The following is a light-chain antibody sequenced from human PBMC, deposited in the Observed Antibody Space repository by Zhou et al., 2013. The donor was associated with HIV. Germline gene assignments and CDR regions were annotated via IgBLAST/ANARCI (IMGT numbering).Light chain of an antibody. J-gene: IGKJ3*01. CDR3: QQYNSYST. V-gene: IGKV1-5*03. Sequence: DIQMTQSPSTLSASVGDRVTITCRASQNVNTWLAWYQQKPGKAPNLLIYKASSLESGVPSRFSGSGSGTEFTLTISSLQPDDFATYYCQQYNSYSTFGPWDQSGYQT. CDR2: KAS. CDR1: QNVNTW.